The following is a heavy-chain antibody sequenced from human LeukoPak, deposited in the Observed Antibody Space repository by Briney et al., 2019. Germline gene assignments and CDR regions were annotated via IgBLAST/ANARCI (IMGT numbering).Heavy chain of an antibody. CDR1: GFTFSSYS. V-gene: IGHV3-33*08. Sequence: PGGSLRLSCAASGFTFSSYSMNWVRQAPGKGLEWVAVIWYDGSNKNYADSVKGRFTISRDNSKNTLYLQMNSLRAEDTAVYYCARDSADCSSTSCYPLDYWGQGTLVTVSS. CDR3: ARDSADCSSTSCYPLDY. CDR2: IWYDGSNK. J-gene: IGHJ4*02. D-gene: IGHD2-2*01.